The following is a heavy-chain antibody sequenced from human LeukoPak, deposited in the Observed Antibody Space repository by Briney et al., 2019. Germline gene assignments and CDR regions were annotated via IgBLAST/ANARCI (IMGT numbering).Heavy chain of an antibody. CDR1: GFKFSSYS. Sequence: GGSLRLSCAASGFKFSSYSVKWVRQAPGRGLEWVSFISSSSSYIYYADSLKGRFTISRDNAKNSLYLQMNSLKTDDTAVYYCTRVWLQYFDYWGQGTLITVSS. CDR2: ISSSSSYI. J-gene: IGHJ4*02. CDR3: TRVWLQYFDY. D-gene: IGHD5-24*01. V-gene: IGHV3-21*03.